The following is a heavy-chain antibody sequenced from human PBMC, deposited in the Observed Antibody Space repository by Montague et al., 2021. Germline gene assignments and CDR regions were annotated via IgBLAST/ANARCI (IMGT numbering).Heavy chain of an antibody. Sequence: SLRLSCAASTSTFRTYVMSWVRQAPGTGLEWLSSIGGSGDDTHYADSVKGRFTISRDISRKTLYLQMDSLTAEGTAVYFCATRGTIVRGVISPQYFDYWGQGTQVTVSS. V-gene: IGHV3-23*01. CDR1: TSTFRTYV. CDR3: ATRGTIVRGVISPQYFDY. J-gene: IGHJ4*02. D-gene: IGHD3-10*01. CDR2: IGGSGDDT.